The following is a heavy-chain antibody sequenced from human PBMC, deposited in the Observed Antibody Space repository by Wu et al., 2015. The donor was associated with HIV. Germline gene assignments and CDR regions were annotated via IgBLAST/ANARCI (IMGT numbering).Heavy chain of an antibody. CDR3: ARLIFSGNYFVKYFDL. CDR1: GFDFNSHV. V-gene: IGHV1-18*04. CDR2: ISANGGDT. D-gene: IGHD3-9*01. J-gene: IGHJ2*01. Sequence: QVQLVQSETEMKKPGASVEVSCKASGFDFNSHVISWVRQAPGQGLEWLGWISANGGDTNYAQKFQDRITLTTDTSANIVFMHLGSLRPDDTAVYYCARLIFSGNYFVKYFDLWGRGTLVTVAS.